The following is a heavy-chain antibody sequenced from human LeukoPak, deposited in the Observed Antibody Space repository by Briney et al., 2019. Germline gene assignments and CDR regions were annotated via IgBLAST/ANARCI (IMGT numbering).Heavy chain of an antibody. J-gene: IGHJ4*02. Sequence: PSETLSLTCTVSGGSISSYYWSWIRQPPGKGLEWIGYIYYSGSTNYNPSLKSRVTISVDTSKNQFSLKLSSVTAADTAVYYCARASGCCSSTSCYTDHDYWGQGTLVTVSS. V-gene: IGHV4-59*01. D-gene: IGHD2-2*02. CDR3: ARASGCCSSTSCYTDHDY. CDR2: IYYSGST. CDR1: GGSISSYY.